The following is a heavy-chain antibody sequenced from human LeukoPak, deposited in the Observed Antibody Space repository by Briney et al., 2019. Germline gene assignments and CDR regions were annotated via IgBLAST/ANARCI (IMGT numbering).Heavy chain of an antibody. D-gene: IGHD1-1*01. J-gene: IGHJ3*02. CDR3: ARDPLSTNYFDI. CDR2: INYSAST. V-gene: IGHV4-59*01. CDR1: GGSITNSY. Sequence: KASETLSLTCTVSGGSITNSYWNWIRQYPGKGLEWIGYINYSASTNYNPSLQSRVTISVDTSKYQFSLRLSSVTAADAAVYFWARDPLSTNYFDIWGQGTMVTVSS.